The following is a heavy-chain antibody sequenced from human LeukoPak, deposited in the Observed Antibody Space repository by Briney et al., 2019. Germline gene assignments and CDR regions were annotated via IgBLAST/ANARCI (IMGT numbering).Heavy chain of an antibody. D-gene: IGHD6-19*01. V-gene: IGHV4-34*01. CDR3: ARPGLIAVAGTRPHNWFDP. J-gene: IGHJ5*02. CDR1: GGSFSGYY. Sequence: SETLSLTCAVYGGSFSGYYWSWIRQPPGKGLEWIGEINHSGSTNYNPSLKSRVTISVDTSKNQFSLKLSSVTAADTAVYYCARPGLIAVAGTRPHNWFDPWGQGTLVTVPS. CDR2: INHSGST.